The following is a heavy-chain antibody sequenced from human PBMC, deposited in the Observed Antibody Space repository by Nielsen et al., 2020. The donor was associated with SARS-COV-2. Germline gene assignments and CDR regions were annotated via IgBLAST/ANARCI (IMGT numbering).Heavy chain of an antibody. CDR1: GFTFSSYA. J-gene: IGHJ4*02. Sequence: GESLKISCAASGFTFSSYAMSWVRQAPGKGLEWVSAISGSGGGTYYADSVKGRFTISRDNSKNTLYLQMNSLRAEDTAVYYCAKDRQEGPRYNYDTNGHYWGQGTLVTVSS. CDR2: ISGSGGGT. CDR3: AKDRQEGPRYNYDTNGHY. D-gene: IGHD3-22*01. V-gene: IGHV3-23*01.